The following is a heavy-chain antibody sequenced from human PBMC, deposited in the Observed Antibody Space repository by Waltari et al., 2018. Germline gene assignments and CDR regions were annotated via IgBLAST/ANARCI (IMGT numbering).Heavy chain of an antibody. Sequence: QVQLVQSGAEVKKPGASVKVSCKASGYTFTSYDINWVRQATGQGLEWMGWMNPNIGNTGYAQKFQGRVTMTRNTSISTAYMELSSLRSEDTAVYYCARSSKTPGITMVRGVRTLRFDYWGQGTLVTVSS. CDR2: MNPNIGNT. J-gene: IGHJ4*02. V-gene: IGHV1-8*01. CDR3: ARSSKTPGITMVRGVRTLRFDY. CDR1: GYTFTSYD. D-gene: IGHD3-10*01.